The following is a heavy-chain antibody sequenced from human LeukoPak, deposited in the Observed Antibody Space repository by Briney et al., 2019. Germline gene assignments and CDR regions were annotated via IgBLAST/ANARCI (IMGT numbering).Heavy chain of an antibody. J-gene: IGHJ5*02. CDR3: ARVNTQGVPSP. D-gene: IGHD2-15*01. Sequence: SQTLSLTCTVSGGSISSGSYYWSWIRQPAGKGLEWIASIYYSGTTHYNPSHQSRVTMSVDTSKNQFSLKLRSVTAADTAVYYCARVNTQGVPSPWGQGILVTVSS. CDR1: GGSISSGSYY. CDR2: IYYSGTT. V-gene: IGHV4-61*02.